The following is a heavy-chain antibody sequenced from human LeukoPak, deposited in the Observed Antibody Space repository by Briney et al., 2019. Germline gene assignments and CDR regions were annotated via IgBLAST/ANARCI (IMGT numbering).Heavy chain of an antibody. J-gene: IGHJ4*02. V-gene: IGHV1-2*06. CDR2: INANSGGT. Sequence: ASVKVSCKTSGYTFADYFILWVRQAPGQGLEYMGRINANSGGTEYQQKFQGRVTMTRDMSISTAYVEINWLISDDTAIYYCARDVSSTPNWEFDYWGQGTTVTVSS. D-gene: IGHD1-26*01. CDR3: ARDVSSTPNWEFDY. CDR1: GYTFADYF.